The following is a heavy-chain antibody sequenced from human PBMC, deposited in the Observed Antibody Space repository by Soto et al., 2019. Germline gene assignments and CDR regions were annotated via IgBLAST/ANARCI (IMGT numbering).Heavy chain of an antibody. J-gene: IGHJ4*02. CDR1: GYTFPTYG. V-gene: IGHV1-18*01. Sequence: GASVKVSCKASGYTFPTYGITWVRQAPGQGLEWMGWISGHNGITNFAQKFQGRATMTTDTSTSTAYMELRSLRSDDTAVYYCATDRGGLGNFDYWGQGTPVTVSS. CDR2: ISGHNGIT. D-gene: IGHD3-10*01. CDR3: ATDRGGLGNFDY.